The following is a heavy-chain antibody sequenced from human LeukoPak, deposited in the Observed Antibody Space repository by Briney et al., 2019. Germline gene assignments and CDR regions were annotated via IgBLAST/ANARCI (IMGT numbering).Heavy chain of an antibody. J-gene: IGHJ4*02. CDR1: GYTFTNYY. V-gene: IGHV1-46*01. CDR2: INPSGGST. Sequence: ASVKVSCKASGYTFTNYYMHWVRQAPGQGLEWMGIINPSGGSTSYAQKFQGRVTMTRDTSTSTVYMELSSLRSEATAVYYCARGVSGCSSTSCPHGYWGQGTLVTVSS. D-gene: IGHD2-2*01. CDR3: ARGVSGCSSTSCPHGY.